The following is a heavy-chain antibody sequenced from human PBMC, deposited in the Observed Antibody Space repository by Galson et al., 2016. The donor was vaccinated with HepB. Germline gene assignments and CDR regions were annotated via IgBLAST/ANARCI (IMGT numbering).Heavy chain of an antibody. CDR3: ARGGGYYYFDY. CDR1: GFTFSSYG. V-gene: IGHV3-30*03. CDR2: ISYDGSTK. J-gene: IGHJ4*02. Sequence: SLRLSCAASGFTFSSYGMHWVRQAPGKGLEWVAVISYDGSTKYYADSVKGRFTISRDNSKNTLNLQMNSLRAEDTAVYYCARGGGYYYFDYWGQGIRVTVSS. D-gene: IGHD2-21*01.